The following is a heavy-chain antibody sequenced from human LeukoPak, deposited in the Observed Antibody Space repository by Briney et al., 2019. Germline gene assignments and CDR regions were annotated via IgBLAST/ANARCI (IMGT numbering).Heavy chain of an antibody. J-gene: IGHJ4*02. CDR3: ARVPYYYDTLYFDH. V-gene: IGHV4-59*01. Sequence: PSETLSLTCTVSGGSISSYYWSWIRQPPGKGLEWIGYIYYSGSTNYNPSLKSRVTISVDTSKNQFSLKLSSVTAADTAVYYCARVPYYYDTLYFDHWGQGTLVTVSS. D-gene: IGHD3-22*01. CDR2: IYYSGST. CDR1: GGSISSYY.